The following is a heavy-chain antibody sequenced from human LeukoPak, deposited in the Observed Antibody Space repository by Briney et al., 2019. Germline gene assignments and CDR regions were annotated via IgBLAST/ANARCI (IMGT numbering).Heavy chain of an antibody. Sequence: GGSLRLSCAASGFTFSSYAMHWVRQAPGKGLEWEAVISYDGSNKYYADSVKGRFTISRDNSKNTLYLQMNSLRAEDTAVYYCASSSSWDAFDIWGQGTMVTVSS. CDR3: ASSSSWDAFDI. J-gene: IGHJ3*02. CDR1: GFTFSSYA. V-gene: IGHV3-30*04. D-gene: IGHD6-13*01. CDR2: ISYDGSNK.